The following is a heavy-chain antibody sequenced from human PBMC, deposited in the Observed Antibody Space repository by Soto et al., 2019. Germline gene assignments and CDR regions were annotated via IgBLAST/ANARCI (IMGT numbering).Heavy chain of an antibody. V-gene: IGHV3-43*01. D-gene: IGHD6-13*01. CDR1: GFIFDDFT. CDR3: AKDEGAAVESPGD. CDR2: INWDGRIA. J-gene: IGHJ4*01. Sequence: GGSLRLSCAASGFIFDDFTMHWVRLVPGKGLQWVSYINWDGRIAMYADSVKGRFTISRDNTNNHLYLQMNSLRPDDTALYYCAKDEGAAVESPGDWGHGTLVTVSS.